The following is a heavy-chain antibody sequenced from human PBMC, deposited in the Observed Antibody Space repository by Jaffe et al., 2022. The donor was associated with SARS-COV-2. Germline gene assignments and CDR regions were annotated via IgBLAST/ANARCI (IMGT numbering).Heavy chain of an antibody. CDR3: ARRGYSSTKNFYLYGMDV. Sequence: EVQLVQSGAEVKRPGESLKISCEASGFTFTTYWIGWVRQMPGKGLDWVGIIYPGDSDAKYSPSFEGQVTISADKSINTAYLQLNSLRASDTAIYYCARRGYSSTKNFYLYGMDVWGQGTMVTVSS. V-gene: IGHV5-51*01. D-gene: IGHD2-2*01. CDR1: GFTFTTYW. J-gene: IGHJ6*02. CDR2: IYPGDSDA.